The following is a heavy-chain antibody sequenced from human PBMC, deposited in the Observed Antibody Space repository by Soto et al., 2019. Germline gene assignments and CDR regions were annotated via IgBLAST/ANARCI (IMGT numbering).Heavy chain of an antibody. J-gene: IGHJ4*02. CDR2: INSDGSST. CDR3: AKGGRQWLVTADFNY. CDR1: GFSFSSFG. V-gene: IGHV3-NL1*01. Sequence: GGSLRLSCAASGFSFSSFGMHWVRQAPGKGLEWVSLINSDGSSTHYADSVKGRFTISRDSSKNTVFLQMTSLRAEDTAVYYCAKGGRQWLVTADFNYWGQGALVTVSS. D-gene: IGHD6-19*01.